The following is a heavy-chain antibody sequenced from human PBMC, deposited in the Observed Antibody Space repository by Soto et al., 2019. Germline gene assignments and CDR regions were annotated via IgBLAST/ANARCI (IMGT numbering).Heavy chain of an antibody. CDR1: GFTFSSYA. CDR3: AKDPLAYRGGDCYQDYFDY. D-gene: IGHD2-21*02. V-gene: IGHV3-23*01. J-gene: IGHJ4*02. Sequence: EVQLLESGGGLVQPGGSLRLSCAASGFTFSSYAMSWVRQAPGKGLEWVSAISGSGGSTYYADSVKGRFTISRDNSKNTLYLQMNSLRAEDTAVYYCAKDPLAYRGGDCYQDYFDYWGQGTLVTVS. CDR2: ISGSGGST.